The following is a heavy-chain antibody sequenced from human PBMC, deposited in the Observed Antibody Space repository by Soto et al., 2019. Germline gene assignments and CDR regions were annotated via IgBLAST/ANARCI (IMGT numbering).Heavy chain of an antibody. D-gene: IGHD3-3*01. CDR1: GYTFTSYG. V-gene: IGHV1-18*01. CDR3: ARGESAFWSGYPPGAFDI. CDR2: ISAYNGNT. J-gene: IGHJ3*02. Sequence: ASVKVSCKASGYTFTSYGISWVRQAPGQGLEWMGWISAYNGNTNYAQKLQGRVTMTTDTSTSTAYMELRSLRSDDTAVYYCARGESAFWSGYPPGAFDIWGQGTMVTVSS.